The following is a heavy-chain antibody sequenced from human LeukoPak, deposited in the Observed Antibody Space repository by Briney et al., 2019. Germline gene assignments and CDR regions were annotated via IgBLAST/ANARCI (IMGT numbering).Heavy chain of an antibody. CDR3: ARWYYGSGSYIQKKNWFDP. J-gene: IGHJ5*02. V-gene: IGHV4-34*01. Sequence: SETLSLTCTVSGGSISSYYWSWIRQPPGKGLEWIGEINHSGSTNYNPSLKSRVTISVDTSKNQFSLKLSSVTAADAAVYYCARWYYGSGSYIQKKNWFDPWGQGTLVTVSS. CDR2: INHSGST. CDR1: GGSISSYY. D-gene: IGHD3-10*01.